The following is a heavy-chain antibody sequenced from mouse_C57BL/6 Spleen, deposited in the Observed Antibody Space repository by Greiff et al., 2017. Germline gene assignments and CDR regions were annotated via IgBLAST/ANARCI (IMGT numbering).Heavy chain of an antibody. Sequence: QVQLQQSGAELVKPGASVKISCKASGYTFTDYYINWVKQRPGQGLEWIGKIGPGSGSTYYNEKFKGKATLTADKSSSTAYIQLSSLTSEDSAVYFGARSIYYYCSRYAMDYWGQGTSVTVSS. CDR2: IGPGSGST. CDR1: GYTFTDYY. V-gene: IGHV1-77*01. D-gene: IGHD1-1*01. CDR3: ARSIYYYCSRYAMDY. J-gene: IGHJ4*01.